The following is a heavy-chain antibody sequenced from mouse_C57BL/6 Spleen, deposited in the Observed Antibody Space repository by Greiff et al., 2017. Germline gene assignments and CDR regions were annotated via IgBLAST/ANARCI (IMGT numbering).Heavy chain of an antibody. V-gene: IGHV1-66*01. CDR2: IYPGSGNT. J-gene: IGHJ1*03. CDR1: GYSFTSYY. CDR3: ARSNFPGYFDV. Sequence: VQLQQSGPELVKPGASVKISCKASGYSFTSYYIHWVKQRPGQGLEWIGWIYPGSGNTKYNEKFKGKATLTADTSSSTAYMQLSSLTSEDSAVYYCARSNFPGYFDVWGTGTTVTVSS.